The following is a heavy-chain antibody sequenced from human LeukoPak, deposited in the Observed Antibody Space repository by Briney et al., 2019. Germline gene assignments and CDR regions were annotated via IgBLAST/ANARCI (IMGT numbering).Heavy chain of an antibody. CDR1: GYTFTSYY. V-gene: IGHV1-46*01. CDR3: ARSHYYYDSSGYFTPLDY. J-gene: IGHJ4*02. CDR2: INPSGGST. Sequence: ASVKVSCKASGYTFTSYYTHWVRQAPGQGLEWMGIINPSGGSTSYAQKFQGRVTMTRDTSTSTVYMELSSLRSEDTAVYYCARSHYYYDSSGYFTPLDYWGQGTLVTVSS. D-gene: IGHD3-22*01.